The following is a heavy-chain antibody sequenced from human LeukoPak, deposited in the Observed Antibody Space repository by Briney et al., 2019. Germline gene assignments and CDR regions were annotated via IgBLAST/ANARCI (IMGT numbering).Heavy chain of an antibody. V-gene: IGHV4-4*07. J-gene: IGHJ6*03. CDR2: IYPSGST. CDR1: GGPISNYY. D-gene: IGHD2-21*02. Sequence: SETLSLTCSVSGGPISNYYWSWIRQPAGKGLEWIGRIYPSGSTNYNPSLKSRVTISGDKSKNQFSLKMSSVTAADTAVYYCARVGGDCGGDCYHYYSMDVWGKGTTVTVSS. CDR3: ARVGGDCGGDCYHYYSMDV.